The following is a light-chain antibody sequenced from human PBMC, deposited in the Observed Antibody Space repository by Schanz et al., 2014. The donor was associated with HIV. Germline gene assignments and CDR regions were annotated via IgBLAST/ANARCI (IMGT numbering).Light chain of an antibody. CDR2: VTH. J-gene: IGLJ2*01. CDR3: ATWDSFLNAVV. CDR1: AFNIGQNY. V-gene: IGLV1-51*01. Sequence: QSVLTQPPSMSAAPGQRVTISCAGSAFNIGQNYVSWFQQFPGTAPKLLIYVTHQRPSEIPDRFSGSKTGTSATLAITGLQTEDEADYYCATWDSFLNAVVFGGGTKLTVL.